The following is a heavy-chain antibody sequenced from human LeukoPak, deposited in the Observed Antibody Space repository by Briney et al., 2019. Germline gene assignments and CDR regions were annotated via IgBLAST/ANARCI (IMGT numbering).Heavy chain of an antibody. V-gene: IGHV4-39*01. CDR1: GDSITSTPYY. CDR3: ARHLNSGGNSPLVY. J-gene: IGHJ4*02. CDR2: IYYSGST. Sequence: TSETLSLTCTVSGDSITSTPYYWGWIRQSPGKGLEWIGIIYYSGSTYYNPSRKSRVTMSVDTSKNQFSLKLNSVTDADTAVYFCARHLNSGGNSPLVYWGQGTLVTVSS. D-gene: IGHD4-23*01.